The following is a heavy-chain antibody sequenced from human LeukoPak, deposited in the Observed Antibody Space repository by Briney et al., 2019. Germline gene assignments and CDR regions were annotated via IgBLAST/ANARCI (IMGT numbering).Heavy chain of an antibody. CDR1: GFTFSSYA. D-gene: IGHD5-24*01. CDR2: ISGSGLST. Sequence: GGSLRLSCAASGFTFSSYAMSGVRQAPGKGLEWVSAISGSGLSTYYADSVKGRFTITRDNSKNTVDLQMNSLTTEDTALYYCARRRDGYNPELDYWGQGTLVTVSS. CDR3: ARRRDGYNPELDY. J-gene: IGHJ4*02. V-gene: IGHV3-23*01.